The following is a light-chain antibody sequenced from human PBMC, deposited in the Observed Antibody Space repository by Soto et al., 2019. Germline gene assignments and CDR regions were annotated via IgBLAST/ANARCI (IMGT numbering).Light chain of an antibody. CDR2: DNN. Sequence: QSVLTQPPSVSAAPGQKVTISCSGSSSNIENNYVSWYQQLPGTAPKLLIYDNNKRPSGIPDRLTGSKSGTSATLAITGLQTGDEADYYCGTWDSSLSAYVFGTGTKVTVL. J-gene: IGLJ1*01. CDR1: SSNIENNY. CDR3: GTWDSSLSAYV. V-gene: IGLV1-51*01.